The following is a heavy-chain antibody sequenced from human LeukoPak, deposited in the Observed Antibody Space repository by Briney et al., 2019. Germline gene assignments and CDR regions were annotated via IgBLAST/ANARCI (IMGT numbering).Heavy chain of an antibody. J-gene: IGHJ3*02. D-gene: IGHD3-10*01. CDR1: GGSISSYY. CDR3: ATLMDYYGSGSLYDAFDI. CDR2: IYYSGST. V-gene: IGHV4-59*08. Sequence: SETLSLTCTVSGGSISSYYRSWIRQPPGKGLQWIGYIYYSGSTNYNPSLKSRGTISVDTSKNQFSLKLSSVTAADTAVYYCATLMDYYGSGSLYDAFDIWGQGTMVTVSS.